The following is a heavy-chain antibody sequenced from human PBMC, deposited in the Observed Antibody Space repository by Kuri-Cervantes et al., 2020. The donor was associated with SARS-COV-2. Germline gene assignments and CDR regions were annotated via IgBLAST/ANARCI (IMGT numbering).Heavy chain of an antibody. D-gene: IGHD4-17*01. CDR2: IYYSGST. V-gene: IGHV4-39*07. Sequence: GSLRLACTVSGGSISSISYYWGWIRQPPGNGLEWIGSIYYSGSTYYNTSLKRRVTVSVDTSKNQFSLKLSSVTAAETAVYYCVRYGPPRYYFDYWGQGTLVTVSS. CDR3: VRYGPPRYYFDY. J-gene: IGHJ4*02. CDR1: GGSISSISYY.